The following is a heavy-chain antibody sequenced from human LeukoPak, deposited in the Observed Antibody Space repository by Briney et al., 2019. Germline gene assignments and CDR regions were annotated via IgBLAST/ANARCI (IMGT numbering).Heavy chain of an antibody. CDR2: INTYNGNT. D-gene: IGHD6-19*01. CDR1: LDSFTSYA. J-gene: IGHJ4*02. CDR3: ARDLHHPSGCSVY. Sequence: GASVKVSCKAPLDSFTSYAVSSGRQAPGQGLEWMGWINTYNGNTNYPQNLQGRVTVTTDTSTTTAYMELRSLRSDDTAVYYCARDLHHPSGCSVYWGQGTLVTVSS. V-gene: IGHV1-18*01.